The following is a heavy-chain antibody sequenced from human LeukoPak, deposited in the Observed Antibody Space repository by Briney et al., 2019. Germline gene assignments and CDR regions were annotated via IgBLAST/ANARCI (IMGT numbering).Heavy chain of an antibody. CDR1: GFTFSSYG. D-gene: IGHD3-22*01. CDR2: ISYDGSNK. J-gene: IGHJ5*02. V-gene: IGHV3-30*03. CDR3: AREYYYDRSGYYGWFDP. Sequence: GGSLRLSCAASGFTFSSYGMHWVRQAPGKGLEWVAVISYDGSNKYYADSVKGRFTISRDNSKNTLYLQMNSLRAEDTAVYYCAREYYYDRSGYYGWFDPWGQGTLVTVSS.